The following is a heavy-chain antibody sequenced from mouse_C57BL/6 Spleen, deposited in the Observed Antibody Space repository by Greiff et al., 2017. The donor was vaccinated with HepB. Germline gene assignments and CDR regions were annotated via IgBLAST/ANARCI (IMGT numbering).Heavy chain of an antibody. D-gene: IGHD1-1*01. J-gene: IGHJ3*01. CDR2: INPGSGGT. CDR1: GYAFTNYL. Sequence: QVQLQQSGAELVRPGTSVKVSCKASGYAFTNYLIEWVKQRPGQGLEWIGVINPGSGGTNYNEKLKGKATLTADKSSSTAYMQLSSLTSEDSAVYFCARSHYGSSYEAYWGQGTLVTVSA. V-gene: IGHV1-54*01. CDR3: ARSHYGSSYEAY.